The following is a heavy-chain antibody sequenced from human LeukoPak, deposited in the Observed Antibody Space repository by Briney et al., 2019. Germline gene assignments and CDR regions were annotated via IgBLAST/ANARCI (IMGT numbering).Heavy chain of an antibody. Sequence: GGSLRLSCAASGFTVSSNYMSWVRQAPGKGLEWVSVIYSGGSTYYADSVKGRFTISRNNSKNTLYLQMNSLRAEDTAVYYCASHCGGDCSYPGVDYRGQGTLVTVSS. CDR2: IYSGGST. V-gene: IGHV3-53*01. J-gene: IGHJ4*02. CDR3: ASHCGGDCSYPGVDY. D-gene: IGHD2-21*02. CDR1: GFTVSSNY.